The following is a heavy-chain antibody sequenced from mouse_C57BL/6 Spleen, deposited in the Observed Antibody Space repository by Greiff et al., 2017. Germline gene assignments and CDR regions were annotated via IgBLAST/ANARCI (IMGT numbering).Heavy chain of an antibody. J-gene: IGHJ3*01. Sequence: EVKVEESGAELVKPGASVKLSCTASGFNIKDYYMHWVKQRTEQGLEWIGRIDPEDGETKYAPKFQGKATITADTSSNTAYLQLSSLTSEDTAVYYCATYYYGSSYEFAYWGQGTLVTVSA. CDR1: GFNIKDYY. V-gene: IGHV14-2*01. D-gene: IGHD1-1*01. CDR2: IDPEDGET. CDR3: ATYYYGSSYEFAY.